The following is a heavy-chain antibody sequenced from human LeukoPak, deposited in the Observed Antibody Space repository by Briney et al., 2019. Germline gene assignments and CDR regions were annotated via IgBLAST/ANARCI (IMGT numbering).Heavy chain of an antibody. D-gene: IGHD3-22*01. CDR2: IYYYTENT. CDR3: ARVKTVGIVVVITSGMDV. V-gene: IGHV4-59*12. J-gene: IGHJ6*02. Sequence: TCXVSGGSISSNYXSWIRQPPGXXXEXIXHIYYYTENTNYNPSLKSRVTISVDTSKNQFSLKLSSVTAADTAVYYCARVKTVGIVVVITSGMDVWGQGTTVTVSS. CDR1: GGSISSNY.